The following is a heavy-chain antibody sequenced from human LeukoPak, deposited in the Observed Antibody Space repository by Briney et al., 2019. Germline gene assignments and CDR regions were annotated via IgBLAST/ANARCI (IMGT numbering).Heavy chain of an antibody. D-gene: IGHD4-23*01. CDR1: GFTFTTYA. J-gene: IGHJ4*02. CDR3: AQGGGSGFDN. V-gene: IGHV3-23*01. CDR2: VCDTGDRT. Sequence: PGGSLRLSCAASGFTFTTYAMSWVRQAPGKGLEWVSSVCDTGDRTYYADSVKGRFTISRDNSKNTLYLHMESLRADDTAVYYCAQGGGSGFDNWGQGTLVTVSS.